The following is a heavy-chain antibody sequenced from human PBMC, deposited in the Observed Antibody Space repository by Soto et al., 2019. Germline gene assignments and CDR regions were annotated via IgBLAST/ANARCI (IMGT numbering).Heavy chain of an antibody. V-gene: IGHV3-23*01. Sequence: VVSLTISCAASGFTFSSYAMSWVRQAPGKGLEWVSAISGSGGSTYYADSVKGRFTISRDNSKNTLYLQMNSLRAEDTAVYYCAKSAALGVYYGMDVWGQGTTVTVSS. CDR1: GFTFSSYA. D-gene: IGHD3-10*01. CDR3: AKSAALGVYYGMDV. J-gene: IGHJ6*02. CDR2: ISGSGGST.